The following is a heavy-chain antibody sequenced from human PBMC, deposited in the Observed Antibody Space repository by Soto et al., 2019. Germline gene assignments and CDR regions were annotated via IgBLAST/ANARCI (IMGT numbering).Heavy chain of an antibody. CDR3: ERDIPGWGSSSVDY. CDR1: GFIFSSYG. Sequence: QVQLVESGGGVVQPGRSLRLSCAASGFIFSSYGMHWVRQAPGKGLEWVAVIWYDGGNKYYADSVKGRFTISRDNSKNTLYLQMNSLRAEDTAVYYCERDIPGWGSSSVDYWGQGTQVTVSS. J-gene: IGHJ4*02. D-gene: IGHD6-6*01. CDR2: IWYDGGNK. V-gene: IGHV3-33*01.